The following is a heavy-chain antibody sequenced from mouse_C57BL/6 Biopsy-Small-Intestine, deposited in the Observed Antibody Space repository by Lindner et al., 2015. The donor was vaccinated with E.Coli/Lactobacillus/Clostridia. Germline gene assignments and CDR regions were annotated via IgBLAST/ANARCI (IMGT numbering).Heavy chain of an antibody. CDR3: AREGGNLGAATTGKYDL. V-gene: IGHV1-77*01. CDR2: IVPLLNIR. J-gene: IGHJ4*01. D-gene: IGHD2-3*01. Sequence: SVKVSCKASGGTFGTYNFNWVRQAPGHGLEWVGRIVPLLNIRNYAENLMGRVTLVADKSTSTVYMELSGLRFEDTGVYYCAREGGNLGAATTGKYDLWGQGTLVNVSS. CDR1: GGTFGTYN.